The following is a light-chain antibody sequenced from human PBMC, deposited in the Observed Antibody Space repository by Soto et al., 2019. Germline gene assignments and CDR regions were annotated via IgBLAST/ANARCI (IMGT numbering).Light chain of an antibody. CDR3: QQYGSSPYT. J-gene: IGKJ2*01. V-gene: IGKV3-20*01. CDR2: GAS. Sequence: EIVLKQSPGTLSLSPGERATLSCRASQSVSSSSLAWYQQKPGQAPRLLIYGASSRATGIPDRFSGSGSGTDFTLTISRLEPEDFAVFYCQQYGSSPYTFGQGTKLEIK. CDR1: QSVSSSS.